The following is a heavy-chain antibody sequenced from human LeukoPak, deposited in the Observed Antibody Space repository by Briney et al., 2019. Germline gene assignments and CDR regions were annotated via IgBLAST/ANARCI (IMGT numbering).Heavy chain of an antibody. CDR2: INPNSGGT. Sequence: ASVKVSCKASGYTFTGYYVHWVRQAPGQGLEWMGWINPNSGGTNYAQKFQGRVTMTRDTSISTAYMELSRLRSDDTAVYYRARGNYYDSSGYKTTFDYWGQGTLVTVSS. CDR3: ARGNYYDSSGYKTTFDY. V-gene: IGHV1-2*02. D-gene: IGHD3-22*01. J-gene: IGHJ4*02. CDR1: GYTFTGYY.